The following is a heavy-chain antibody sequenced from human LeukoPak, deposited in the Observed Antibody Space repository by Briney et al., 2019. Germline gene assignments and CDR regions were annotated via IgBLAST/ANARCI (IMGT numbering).Heavy chain of an antibody. CDR2: ISATGGST. CDR3: AKAPFRGYLGQYFQH. D-gene: IGHD3-16*01. V-gene: IGHV3-23*01. CDR1: GFIFSSYA. Sequence: GGSLRLSCAASGFIFSSYAMSWVRQAPGKGLEWVSSISATGGSTYYADSVKGRFTISRDNSQNTLYLQMNSLKAEDTAVYYCAKAPFRGYLGQYFQHWGQGALVTVSS. J-gene: IGHJ1*01.